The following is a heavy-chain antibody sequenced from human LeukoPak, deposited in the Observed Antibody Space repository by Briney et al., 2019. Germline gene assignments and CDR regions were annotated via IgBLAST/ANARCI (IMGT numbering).Heavy chain of an antibody. D-gene: IGHD3-16*01. J-gene: IGHJ5*02. CDR1: GGSISSGGYS. Sequence: SQTLSLTCAVSGGSISSGGYSWSWIRQPPGKGLEWIGYIYHSGSTYYNPSLKSRVTISVDRSKNQFSLKLSSVTAADTAVYCCARGVAPIYDYVWGSPPNWFDPWGQGTLVTVSS. CDR2: IYHSGST. CDR3: ARGVAPIYDYVWGSPPNWFDP. V-gene: IGHV4-30-2*01.